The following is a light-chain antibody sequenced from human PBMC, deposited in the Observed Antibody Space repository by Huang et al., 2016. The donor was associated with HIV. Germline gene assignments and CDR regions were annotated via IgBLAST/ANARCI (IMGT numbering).Light chain of an antibody. Sequence: DIQMTQSPSSLSASVGDRVTITCRASQSISSYLNWYQQKPGKAPKLLIYAASSLQSGVPSRFSGSGSGTDFTLTISSLQPEEFATYYCQQSYSTPRRLTFGGGTKVEIK. J-gene: IGKJ4*01. CDR2: AAS. V-gene: IGKV1-39*01. CDR1: QSISSY. CDR3: QQSYSTPRRLT.